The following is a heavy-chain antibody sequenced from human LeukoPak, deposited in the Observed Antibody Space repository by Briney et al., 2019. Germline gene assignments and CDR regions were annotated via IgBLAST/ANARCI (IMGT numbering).Heavy chain of an antibody. CDR3: ARVRDGYNSPFDY. J-gene: IGHJ4*02. CDR1: GFTFSDYY. V-gene: IGHV3-11*01. CDR2: ISSSGSTI. D-gene: IGHD5-24*01. Sequence: GGSLRLSCAASGFTFSDYYMSWIRQAPGKGLEWVSYISSSGSTIYYADSVKGRFTISRDNAENSLYLQMNSLRAEDTAVYYCARVRDGYNSPFDYWGQGTLVTVSS.